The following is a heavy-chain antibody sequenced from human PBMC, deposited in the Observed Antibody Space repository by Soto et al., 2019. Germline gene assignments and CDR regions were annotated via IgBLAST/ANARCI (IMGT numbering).Heavy chain of an antibody. CDR3: ATVPTPFRLKSGYERSFAF. V-gene: IGHV6-1*01. J-gene: IGHJ3*01. D-gene: IGHD5-12*01. CDR1: GDSVSSKSAA. Sequence: PSQTLSLTCAISGDSVSSKSAAWNWIRQSPSRGLEWLGRTYYRSKWYNDYAVSVKSRITINPDTSKNQFSLQLNSVTPEDTAVYHCATVPTPFRLKSGYERSFAFWGNGTMRPVSS. CDR2: TYYRSKWYN.